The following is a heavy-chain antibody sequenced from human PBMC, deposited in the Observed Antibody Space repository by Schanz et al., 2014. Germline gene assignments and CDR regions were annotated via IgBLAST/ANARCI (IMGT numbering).Heavy chain of an antibody. CDR3: ARDPNSVNELDY. CDR1: GFTVNTNY. Sequence: EVQLVESGGGLIQPGGSLRLSCAVSGFTVNTNYMSWVRQAPGKGLEWVANIKGDSSVKAYVDSVRGRFTLSRDNVKNSVYLQMNSLRVEDPAVYYCARDPNSVNELDYWGQGTLVTVSS. V-gene: IGHV3-7*03. CDR2: IKGDSSVK. J-gene: IGHJ4*02. D-gene: IGHD5-12*01.